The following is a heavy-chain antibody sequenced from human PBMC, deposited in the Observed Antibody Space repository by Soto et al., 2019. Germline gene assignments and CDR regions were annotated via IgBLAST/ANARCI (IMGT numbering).Heavy chain of an antibody. CDR1: GFSLSTSGMC. CDR3: PRCFTIFGVVIIEDYNHCSTDV. Sequence: SGPTRETTQTLTLTCTFSGFSLSTSGMCVSWIRQPPGKALEWLARIDWDDDKYYSTSLKTRLTISKDTSKNQVVLTMTNMDPGDTAAYYCPRCFTIFGVVIIEDYNHCSTDVGGPGTSVTVFS. CDR2: IDWDDDK. J-gene: IGHJ6*02. V-gene: IGHV2-70*11. D-gene: IGHD3-3*01.